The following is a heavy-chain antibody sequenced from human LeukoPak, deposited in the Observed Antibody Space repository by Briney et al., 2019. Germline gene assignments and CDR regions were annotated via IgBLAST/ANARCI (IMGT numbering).Heavy chain of an antibody. J-gene: IGHJ4*02. Sequence: GGSLRLSCAASGFTFSSYAMSWVRQAPGKGLEWVSAISGSGGSTYYADSVKGRFTISRDNSKNTLYLQMNSLRAEDTAVYYCATKKYYYGSGGYYYFDYWGQGTLVTVSS. V-gene: IGHV3-23*01. CDR2: ISGSGGST. CDR3: ATKKYYYGSGGYYYFDY. D-gene: IGHD3-10*01. CDR1: GFTFSSYA.